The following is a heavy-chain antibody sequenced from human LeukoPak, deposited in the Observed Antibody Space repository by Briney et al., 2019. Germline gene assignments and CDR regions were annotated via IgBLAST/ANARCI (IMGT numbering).Heavy chain of an antibody. V-gene: IGHV3-13*04. CDR3: VRALYNSGQFDP. D-gene: IGHD5-12*01. J-gene: IGHJ5*02. CDR1: GFTFRKFD. CDR2: ISSSGDA. Sequence: GGSLRLSCAASGFTFRKFDMHWVRQPTGKGLEWVSGISSSGDAFYQDSVKGRFTISRENGENSLFLQLNSLRTGDTAVYYCVRALYNSGQFDPWGQGTLVTVSS.